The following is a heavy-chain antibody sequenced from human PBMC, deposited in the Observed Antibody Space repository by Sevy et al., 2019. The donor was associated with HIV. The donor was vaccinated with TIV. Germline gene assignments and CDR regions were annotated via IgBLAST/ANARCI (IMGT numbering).Heavy chain of an antibody. V-gene: IGHV1-18*01. CDR2: ISGFNGDT. Sequence: ASVKVSCKASGYTFTNYAISRVRQAPGQGLEWMGWISGFNGDTKNAEKFQGRFTMTTDTSTKTAYMDLRSLRSDDTAVYYCVRGTTFYDFWTGGDYWGQGTLVTVSS. CDR3: VRGTTFYDFWTGGDY. J-gene: IGHJ4*02. CDR1: GYTFTNYA. D-gene: IGHD3-3*01.